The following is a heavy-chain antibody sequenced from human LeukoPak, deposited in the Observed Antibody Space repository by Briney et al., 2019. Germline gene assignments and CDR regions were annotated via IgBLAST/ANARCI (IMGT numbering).Heavy chain of an antibody. CDR2: INPNSGGT. V-gene: IGHV1-2*02. CDR3: AREDIVVVPAAKSRWFDP. J-gene: IGHJ5*02. CDR1: GYTFTGYY. Sequence: ASVKVSCKASGYTFTGYYMHWVRQAPRQGLEWMGWINPNSGGTNYAQKFQGRVTMTRDTSISTAYMELSRLRSDDTAVYYCAREDIVVVPAAKSRWFDPWGQGTLVTVSS. D-gene: IGHD2-2*01.